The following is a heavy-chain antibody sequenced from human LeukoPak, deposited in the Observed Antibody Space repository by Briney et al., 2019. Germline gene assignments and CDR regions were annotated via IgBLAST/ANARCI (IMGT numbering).Heavy chain of an antibody. V-gene: IGHV3-23*01. CDR2: ISGTGGST. Sequence: PGGSLRLSCAASGFTFSTYAMTWVRQAPGKGLEWVSLISGTGGSTYYADSVKGRFTISRDNSKNTMYLQMNSLRAEDTAVYYCAKRIQSAMAMGYWGQGTLVTVSS. D-gene: IGHD5-18*01. J-gene: IGHJ4*02. CDR3: AKRIQSAMAMGY. CDR1: GFTFSTYA.